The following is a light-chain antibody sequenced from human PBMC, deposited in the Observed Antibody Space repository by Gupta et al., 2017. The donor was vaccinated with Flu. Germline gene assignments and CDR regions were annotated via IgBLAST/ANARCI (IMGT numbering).Light chain of an antibody. CDR3: QQKHICPWT. J-gene: IGKJ1*01. Sequence: PSTVFASVGYRVTITCRERQYFTKWFVWYQQKPGEAPKFLIYTACRRESGVSSRFSGSGSGTEFTLTISDQQPEDFAIYYCQQKHICPWTFGQGTKVEIK. CDR1: QYFTKW. V-gene: IGKV1-5*03. CDR2: TAC.